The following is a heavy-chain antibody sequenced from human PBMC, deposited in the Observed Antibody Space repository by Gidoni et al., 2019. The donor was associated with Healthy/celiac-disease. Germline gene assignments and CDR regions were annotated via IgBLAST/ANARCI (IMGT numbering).Heavy chain of an antibody. CDR1: GYTFTSYA. Sequence: QVQLVQSGAEVTKPGASVKVSCKASGYTFTSYAMHWVRQAPGQRLEWMGWINAGNGNTKYSQKFQGRVTITRDTSASTAYMELSSLRSEDTAVYYCARDLYYYGSGAPVDYWGQGTLVTVSS. D-gene: IGHD3-10*01. V-gene: IGHV1-3*01. CDR3: ARDLYYYGSGAPVDY. J-gene: IGHJ4*02. CDR2: INAGNGNT.